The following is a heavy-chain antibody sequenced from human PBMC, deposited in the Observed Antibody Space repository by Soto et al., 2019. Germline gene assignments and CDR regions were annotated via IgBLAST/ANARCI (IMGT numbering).Heavy chain of an antibody. CDR3: VTVNLVGAAYYFDY. CDR1: GGSIRNGDYY. D-gene: IGHD1-26*01. CDR2: VYYSGTT. V-gene: IGHV4-30-4*01. Sequence: SETLSLTCTVSGGSIRNGDYYWGWIRQPPGKGLEWIGYVYYSGTTYSHPSLTSRVSISVDTSENQFSLRLTSVTAADTAVSYCVTVNLVGAAYYFDYWGPGTLVTVSS. J-gene: IGHJ4*02.